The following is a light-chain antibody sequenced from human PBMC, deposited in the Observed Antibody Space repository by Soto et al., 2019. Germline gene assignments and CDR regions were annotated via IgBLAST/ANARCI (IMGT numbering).Light chain of an antibody. CDR2: TNN. CDR3: AAWDDSLNALV. V-gene: IGLV1-44*01. CDR1: SSNIGSNA. J-gene: IGLJ3*02. Sequence: QSVLTQPPSASGTPGQRVTISCSGASSNIGSNAVNWYQQLPGTAPPLLIYTNNQRPSGVPDRFSGSKSGTSASLAMTGLQSEDEAEYHCAAWDDSLNALVFGGGTKLTVL.